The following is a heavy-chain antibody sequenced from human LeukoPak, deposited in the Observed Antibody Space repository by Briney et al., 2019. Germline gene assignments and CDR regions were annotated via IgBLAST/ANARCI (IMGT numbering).Heavy chain of an antibody. Sequence: SETLSLTCTVSNVSLNTGYYYWTWIRQPPGKGLEWIGYISYSGSTYYNPSLKSRVTISVDTSKNQFSLKLTYLTAANTAVDYCAGESDSRYYYFDYWGQGTLVTVSS. J-gene: IGHJ4*02. CDR3: AGESDSRYYYFDY. D-gene: IGHD1-14*01. CDR1: NVSLNTGYYY. V-gene: IGHV4-30-4*01. CDR2: ISYSGST.